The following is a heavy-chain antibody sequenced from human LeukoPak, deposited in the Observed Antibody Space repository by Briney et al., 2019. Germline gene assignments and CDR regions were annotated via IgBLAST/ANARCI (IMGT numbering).Heavy chain of an antibody. J-gene: IGHJ3*02. CDR3: ARWRYYYDSSGYNPESDAFDI. D-gene: IGHD3-22*01. CDR2: INHSGST. V-gene: IGHV4-4*02. Sequence: PSGTLSLTCGVSGGSISNTNWWSWVRQPPGKGLEWIGEINHSGSTNYNPSLKSRVTISVDTSKNQFSLKLSSVTAADTAVYYCARWRYYYDSSGYNPESDAFDIWGQGTMVTVSS. CDR1: GGSISNTNW.